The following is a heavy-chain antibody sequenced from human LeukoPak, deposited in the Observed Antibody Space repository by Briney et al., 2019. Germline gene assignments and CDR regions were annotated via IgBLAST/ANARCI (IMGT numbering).Heavy chain of an antibody. V-gene: IGHV3-30-3*01. Sequence: GGSLRLSCAASGFTFSSYAMHWVRQAPGKGLEWVAVISYDGSNKYYADSVKGRFTISRDNSKNTLYLQMNSLRAEDTAVYYCARGAEAARYYYYMDVWGKGTTVTVSS. CDR3: ARGAEAARYYYYMDV. CDR2: ISYDGSNK. CDR1: GFTFSSYA. J-gene: IGHJ6*03. D-gene: IGHD6-13*01.